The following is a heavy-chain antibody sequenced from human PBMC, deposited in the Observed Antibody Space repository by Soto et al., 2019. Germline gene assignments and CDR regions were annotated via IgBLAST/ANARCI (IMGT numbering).Heavy chain of an antibody. Sequence: GGSLRLSCTASGFTFGDYAMSWFRQAPGKGLEWVGFIRSKAYGGTTEYAASVKGRFTTSRDDSKSIAYLQMNSLKTEDTAVYYCTRDGECSGGSCYPTRAFDIWGQGTMVTVSS. CDR3: TRDGECSGGSCYPTRAFDI. J-gene: IGHJ3*02. CDR2: IRSKAYGGTT. CDR1: GFTFGDYA. V-gene: IGHV3-49*03. D-gene: IGHD2-15*01.